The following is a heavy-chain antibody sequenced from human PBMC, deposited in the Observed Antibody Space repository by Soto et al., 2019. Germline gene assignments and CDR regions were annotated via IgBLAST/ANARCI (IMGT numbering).Heavy chain of an antibody. Sequence: QVQLVQSGAEVKKPGSSVKISCKASGGTFSTYAISWVRQAPGQGLEWMGGIIPIFGTANSAQNFQGRVTITEDDATSTAYMELSSLRSEDTAVYYCARGQALGNSGWGYWGQGTLVTVSS. CDR3: ARGQALGNSGWGY. CDR1: GGTFSTYA. D-gene: IGHD7-27*01. J-gene: IGHJ4*02. V-gene: IGHV1-69*01. CDR2: IIPIFGTA.